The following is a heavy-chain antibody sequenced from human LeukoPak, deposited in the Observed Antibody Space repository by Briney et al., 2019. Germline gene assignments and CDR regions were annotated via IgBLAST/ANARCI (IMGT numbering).Heavy chain of an antibody. Sequence: PSETLSLTCTVSGGSISIYYWSWIRQPPGKGLEWIGYINYSGSTNYNPSLKSRVTISVDTSKNQFSLKLSSVTAADTAVYYCGRFWSGLRPPDYWGQGTLVTVSS. CDR2: INYSGST. CDR1: GGSISIYY. J-gene: IGHJ4*02. V-gene: IGHV4-59*01. D-gene: IGHD3-3*01. CDR3: GRFWSGLRPPDY.